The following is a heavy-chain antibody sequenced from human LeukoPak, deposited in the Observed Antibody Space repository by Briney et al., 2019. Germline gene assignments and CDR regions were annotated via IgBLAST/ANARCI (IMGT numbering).Heavy chain of an antibody. CDR1: GGSISSSSYY. Sequence: SETLSLTCTVSGGSISSSSYYWGWIRQPPGKGLEWIGSIYYSGSTYYNPSLKSRVTISVDTSKNQFSLKLSSVTAADTAVYYCARVSPSSGALDYWGQGTLVTVSS. V-gene: IGHV4-39*07. CDR3: ARVSPSSGALDY. CDR2: IYYSGST. D-gene: IGHD1-26*01. J-gene: IGHJ4*02.